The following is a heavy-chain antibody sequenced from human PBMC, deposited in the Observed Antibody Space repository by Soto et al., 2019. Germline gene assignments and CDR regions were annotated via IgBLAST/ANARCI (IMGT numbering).Heavy chain of an antibody. CDR3: AGGDFYHSSGYYFYYYTMDV. D-gene: IGHD3-22*01. V-gene: IGHV4-39*01. Sequence: PSETLSLTCTVSGGSISISSYYWGWIRQPPGKGLEWIGNVYYGGSTYYNPSLKSRVTISVETSKSQFSLKLSSVTAADTAVYYCAGGDFYHSSGYYFYYYTMDVWGQGTTVTVSS. J-gene: IGHJ6*02. CDR1: GGSISISSYY. CDR2: VYYGGST.